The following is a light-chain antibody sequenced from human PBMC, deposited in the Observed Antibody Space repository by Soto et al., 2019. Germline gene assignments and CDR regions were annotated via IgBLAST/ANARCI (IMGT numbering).Light chain of an antibody. J-gene: IGKJ2*01. CDR3: QQYDRPPYS. V-gene: IGKV3-20*01. CDR1: QSVSRNN. Sequence: EIVVTQSPGTLSLSPGERGTLSCRASQSVSRNNLAWYQQRPGQPPRLFIYGASSRAPGIPDRFSGSGSGTDFTLTISRPAPEDSAVYFCQQYDRPPYSFGQGTKLEIK. CDR2: GAS.